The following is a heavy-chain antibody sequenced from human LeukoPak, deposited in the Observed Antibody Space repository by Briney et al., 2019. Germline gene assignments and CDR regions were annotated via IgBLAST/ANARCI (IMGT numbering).Heavy chain of an antibody. J-gene: IGHJ3*02. CDR1: GGSISSSSYY. V-gene: IGHV4-39*01. D-gene: IGHD6-19*01. CDR2: IYYSGST. CDR3: ARLPRSSVAGITFDI. Sequence: SSETLSLTCTVSGGSISSSSYYWGWIRQPPGKGLEWIGSIYYSGSTYYNPSLKSRVTISVDTSKNQFSLKLSSVTAADTAVYYCARLPRSSVAGITFDIWGQGTMVTVSS.